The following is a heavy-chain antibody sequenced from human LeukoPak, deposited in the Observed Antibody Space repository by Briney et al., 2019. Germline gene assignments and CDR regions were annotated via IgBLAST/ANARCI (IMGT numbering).Heavy chain of an antibody. D-gene: IGHD1-20*01. J-gene: IGHJ4*02. CDR2: IIPIFGTA. Sequence: ASVKVSCKASGGTFSSYAISWVRQAPGQGLEWMGGIIPIFGTANYAQKFQGRVTITTDESTSTAYMELRSLRSDDTAVYYCARDHSGITGNIDYWGQGTLVTVSS. CDR3: ARDHSGITGNIDY. CDR1: GGTFSSYA. V-gene: IGHV1-69*05.